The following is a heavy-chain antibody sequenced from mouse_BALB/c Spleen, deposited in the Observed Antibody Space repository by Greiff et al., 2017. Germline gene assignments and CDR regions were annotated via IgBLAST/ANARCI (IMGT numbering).Heavy chain of an antibody. CDR3: ARENGNYVLDY. CDR1: GFTFSSYA. CDR2: ISSGGST. J-gene: IGHJ2*01. V-gene: IGHV5-6-5*01. D-gene: IGHD2-1*01. Sequence: DVMLVESGGGLVKPGGSLKLSCAASGFTFSSYAMSWVRQTPEKRLEWVASISSGGSTYYPDSVKGRFTISRDNARNILYLQMSSLRSEDTAMYYCARENGNYVLDYWGQGTTLTVSS.